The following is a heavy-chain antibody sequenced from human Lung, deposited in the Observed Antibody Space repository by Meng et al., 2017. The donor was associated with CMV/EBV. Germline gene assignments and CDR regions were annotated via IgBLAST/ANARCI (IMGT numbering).Heavy chain of an antibody. Sequence: SXXVSXKASGYTFIGYNIHWVRQAPGQGLEWMGWINPNTGATKFAERFQGRVTFTTNKSISTAYMELSRLKSSDTAVFFCARLFHTSRGTNYYYGMDVWGQGTTVTVSS. J-gene: IGHJ6*02. CDR3: ARLFHTSRGTNYYYGMDV. D-gene: IGHD1-1*01. CDR2: INPNTGAT. V-gene: IGHV1-2*02. CDR1: GYTFIGYN.